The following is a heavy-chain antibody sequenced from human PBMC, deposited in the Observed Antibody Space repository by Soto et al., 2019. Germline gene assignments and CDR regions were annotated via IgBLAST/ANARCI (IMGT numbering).Heavy chain of an antibody. D-gene: IGHD1-7*01. V-gene: IGHV3-30-3*01. Sequence: QVQLVESGGGVVQPGRSLRLSCAASGFTFSSYAMHWVRQAPGKGLEWVAVISYDGSNKSYSESVKGPFTICRDNSKNTLYRQMNSLRAEDTAVYYCATLLTGTTYYYGMDVWGQGTTVTVSS. CDR3: ATLLTGTTYYYGMDV. J-gene: IGHJ6*02. CDR1: GFTFSSYA. CDR2: ISYDGSNK.